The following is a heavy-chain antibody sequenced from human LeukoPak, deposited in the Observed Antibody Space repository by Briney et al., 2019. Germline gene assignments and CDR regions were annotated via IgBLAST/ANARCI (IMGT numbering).Heavy chain of an antibody. CDR3: ASSWVVPAALNLGTYYYYGMDA. J-gene: IGHJ6*04. CDR1: GGSFSGYY. CDR2: INHSGST. D-gene: IGHD2-2*01. Sequence: SETLSLTCAVYGGSFSGYYWSWIRQPPGKGLEWIGGINHSGSTNYNPSLKSRVTISVDTSKNQFSLKLSSVTAADTAVYYCASSWVVPAALNLGTYYYYGMDAWGKGTTVTVSS. V-gene: IGHV4-34*01.